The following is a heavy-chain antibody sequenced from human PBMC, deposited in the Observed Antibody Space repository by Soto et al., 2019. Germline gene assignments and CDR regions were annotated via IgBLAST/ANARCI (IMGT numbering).Heavy chain of an antibody. J-gene: IGHJ6*02. CDR2: INHSGST. CDR1: GGSISSGGYS. D-gene: IGHD5-18*01. V-gene: IGHV4-30-2*01. Sequence: SETLSLTCAVSGGSISSGGYSWSWIRQPPGKGLEWIGEINHSGSTNYNPSLKSRVTISVDTSKNQFSLKLSSVTAADTAVYFCARGRRGGYSYGNYGMDVWGQGTTVTVSS. CDR3: ARGRRGGYSYGNYGMDV.